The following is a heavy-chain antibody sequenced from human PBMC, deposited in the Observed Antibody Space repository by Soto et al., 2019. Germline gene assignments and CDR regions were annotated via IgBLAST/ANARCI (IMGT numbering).Heavy chain of an antibody. Sequence: EVQLVESGGGLVQPGGSLRLSCAASGFTFSIYWMSWVRQAPGKGLEWVANIKQDGTQKNFADSVRGRFTISRDNAKNSLYLQMKSLRADDTAVYYCARDTTAGYFDYWGQGTLVTVSS. CDR1: GFTFSIYW. D-gene: IGHD2-21*02. CDR3: ARDTTAGYFDY. J-gene: IGHJ4*02. CDR2: IKQDGTQK. V-gene: IGHV3-7*01.